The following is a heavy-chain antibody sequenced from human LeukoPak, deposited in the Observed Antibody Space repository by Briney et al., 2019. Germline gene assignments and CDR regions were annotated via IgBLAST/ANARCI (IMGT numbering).Heavy chain of an antibody. Sequence: GGSLRLSCAASGFTFSSYSMNWVRQAPGKGLEWVSSISSSSSYIYYADSVKGRFTISRDNAKNSLYLQMNSLRAEDTAVYYCASEIGIAVAGSDDFDYWGQGTLVTVSS. D-gene: IGHD6-19*01. V-gene: IGHV3-21*01. J-gene: IGHJ4*02. CDR1: GFTFSSYS. CDR2: ISSSSSYI. CDR3: ASEIGIAVAGSDDFDY.